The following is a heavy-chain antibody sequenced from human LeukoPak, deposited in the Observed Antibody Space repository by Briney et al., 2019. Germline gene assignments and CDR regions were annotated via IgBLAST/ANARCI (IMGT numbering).Heavy chain of an antibody. CDR2: IKQDGSEK. Sequence: GGSLRLSCAASGFTFSSYWMSWVRQAPGKGLEWVANIKQDGSEKYYVDSVKGRFTISRDNAKNSLYLQMNSLRTEDTALYYCAKDGTGGALDYWGQGTLVTVSS. D-gene: IGHD3-16*01. CDR3: AKDGTGGALDY. V-gene: IGHV3-7*03. CDR1: GFTFSSYW. J-gene: IGHJ4*02.